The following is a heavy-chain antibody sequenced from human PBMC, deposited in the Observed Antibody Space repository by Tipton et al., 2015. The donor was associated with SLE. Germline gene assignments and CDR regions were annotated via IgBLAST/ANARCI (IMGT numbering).Heavy chain of an antibody. CDR2: IYHSGST. D-gene: IGHD3-16*01. CDR3: ARESGLGGALRR. J-gene: IGHJ4*02. CDR1: GYSISSGYY. V-gene: IGHV4-38-2*02. Sequence: TLSLTCAVSGYSISSGYYWGWIRQPPGKGLEWIGSIYHSGSTYYNPSLKSRVTISVDTSKNQFSLKLSSVTAADTAVYYCARESGLGGALRRWGQGTLVTVSS.